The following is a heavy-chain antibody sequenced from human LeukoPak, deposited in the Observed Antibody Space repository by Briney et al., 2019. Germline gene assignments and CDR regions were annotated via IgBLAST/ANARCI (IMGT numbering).Heavy chain of an antibody. CDR3: ARVSWNYIDNADSYYYYMDF. Sequence: ASVKISCKASEYTFTGYDINWVRQATGQGLEWMGWMSPNSGNTGSAQKFQGRVTMTRNTSISTAYMELSSLRSEDTAVYCCARVSWNYIDNADSYYYYMDFWGKGTTVTVSS. D-gene: IGHD1-7*01. CDR1: EYTFTGYD. CDR2: MSPNSGNT. J-gene: IGHJ6*03. V-gene: IGHV1-8*01.